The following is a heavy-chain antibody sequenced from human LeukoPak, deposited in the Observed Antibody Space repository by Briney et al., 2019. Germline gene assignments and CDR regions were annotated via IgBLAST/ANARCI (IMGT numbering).Heavy chain of an antibody. CDR1: GFTFSSYW. V-gene: IGHV3-7*01. J-gene: IGHJ4*02. CDR2: IKQDGSEK. D-gene: IGHD3-22*01. CDR3: ARIPYSRTDSSGYYSVFYYFDY. Sequence: GGSLRLSCAASGFTFSSYWMSWVRQAPGKGLERVANIKQDGSEKYYVDSVKGRFTISRDNAKNSLYLQMNSLRAEDTAVYYCARIPYSRTDSSGYYSVFYYFDYWGQGTLVTVSS.